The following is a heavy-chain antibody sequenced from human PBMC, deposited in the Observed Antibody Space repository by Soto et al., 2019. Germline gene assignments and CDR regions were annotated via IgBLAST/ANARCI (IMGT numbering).Heavy chain of an antibody. D-gene: IGHD6-13*01. J-gene: IGHJ4*02. CDR1: GFTFSTYW. V-gene: IGHV3-74*01. CDR3: ARARPADGQVLFDY. CDR2: INSDGSGT. Sequence: GGSLRLSCAASGFTFSTYWIHWVRQAPGKGLVWVSRINSDGSGTSYADSVKGRFTISRDKDKNTLYLQMNSLRPEDTAVYYCARARPADGQVLFDYWGPGTLITVSS.